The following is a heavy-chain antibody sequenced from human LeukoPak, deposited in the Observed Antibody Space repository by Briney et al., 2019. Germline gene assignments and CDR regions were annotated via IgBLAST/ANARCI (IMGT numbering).Heavy chain of an antibody. D-gene: IGHD2-2*01. J-gene: IGHJ4*02. CDR3: ARVGTSWAFDY. Sequence: GGSLRLSCAASGFTFNNYGMHWVRQAPGKGLEWVAVIWYDGSNKYHADSVKGRFTISRDNSKNTLYLQMNSLRAEDTAVYYCARVGTSWAFDYWGQGILVTVSS. CDR1: GFTFNNYG. V-gene: IGHV3-33*01. CDR2: IWYDGSNK.